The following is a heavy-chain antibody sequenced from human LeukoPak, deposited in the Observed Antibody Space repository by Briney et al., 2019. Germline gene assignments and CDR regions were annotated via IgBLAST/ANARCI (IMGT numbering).Heavy chain of an antibody. Sequence: GASVKVSCKASGYTFTGYYMHWVRQAPGQGLEWMGRINPNSGGTNYAQKFQGRVTMTRDTSISTASMELSSLRSEDTAVYYCARGGDYYDSTTDYWGQGTLVTVSS. J-gene: IGHJ4*02. D-gene: IGHD3-22*01. V-gene: IGHV1-2*06. CDR3: ARGGDYYDSTTDY. CDR2: INPNSGGT. CDR1: GYTFTGYY.